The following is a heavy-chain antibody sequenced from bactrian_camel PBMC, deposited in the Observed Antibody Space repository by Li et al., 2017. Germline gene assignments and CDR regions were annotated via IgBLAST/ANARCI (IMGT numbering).Heavy chain of an antibody. V-gene: IGHV3S6*01. Sequence: QVQLVESGGGSVQPGGSLRLSCLASGVTQSSNCIGWFRQAPGKGREGVAALYTDGSATYYADFVEGRYTIFYDNAKKAVDLQMNSLKPEDSGVYYCAAMGRRCRFGPSTLIETMSQTTFGYWGQGTQVTVS. D-gene: IGHD1*01. CDR2: LYTDGSAT. CDR3: AAMGRRCRFGPSTLIETMSQTTFGY. CDR1: GVTQSSNC. J-gene: IGHJ6*01.